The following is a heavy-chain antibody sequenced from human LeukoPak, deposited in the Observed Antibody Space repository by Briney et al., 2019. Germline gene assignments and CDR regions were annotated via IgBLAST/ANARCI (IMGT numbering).Heavy chain of an antibody. CDR3: ARSPRSEYFYGSGSLLYGMDV. Sequence: PGGSLRLSCAASGFTFSSYWMNWVRQAPGKGLVWVSRINSDGNYTTYADSVKGRFTISRDNAKNTLSLQMNSLRAEDTAVYYCARSPRSEYFYGSGSLLYGMDVWGQGTTVTVSS. CDR1: GFTFSSYW. D-gene: IGHD3-10*01. J-gene: IGHJ6*02. CDR2: INSDGNYT. V-gene: IGHV3-74*01.